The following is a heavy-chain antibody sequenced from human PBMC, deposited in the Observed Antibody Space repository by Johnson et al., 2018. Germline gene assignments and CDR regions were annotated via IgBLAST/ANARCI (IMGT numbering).Heavy chain of an antibody. Sequence: VQLVESGGGLVQPGGSLKLSCAASGLIFSGSTMHWVRQASGKGLEWVGRIRSKANSYATAYAASVKGRFTISRDDSKNRAFLQMNSLKTEDTAVYYCTRHRSGTGDACDIWGQGTMVTVSS. V-gene: IGHV3-73*01. J-gene: IGHJ3*02. D-gene: IGHD3-3*01. CDR3: TRHRSGTGDACDI. CDR1: GLIFSGST. CDR2: IRSKANSYAT.